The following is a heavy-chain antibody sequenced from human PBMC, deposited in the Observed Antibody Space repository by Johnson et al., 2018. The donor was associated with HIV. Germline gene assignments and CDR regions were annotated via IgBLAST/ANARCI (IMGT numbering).Heavy chain of an antibody. CDR1: GFSFGDYY. Sequence: QVPLVESGGGFLKPGGSLRLSCAASGFSFGDYYMSWIRQSPGKGLAWFAYISSRAATRYYADSVKGRFTLSRDNAKNSLFLQMNSLSVEDTAVYYCATCSDQVLLGGDAFDIWGQWTMVTVSS. D-gene: IGHD3-16*01. V-gene: IGHV3-11*04. CDR3: ATCSDQVLLGGDAFDI. J-gene: IGHJ3*02. CDR2: ISSRAATR.